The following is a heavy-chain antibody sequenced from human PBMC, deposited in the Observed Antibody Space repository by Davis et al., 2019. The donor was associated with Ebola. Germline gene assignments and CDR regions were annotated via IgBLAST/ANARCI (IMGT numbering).Heavy chain of an antibody. CDR1: GDSVSSNSVG. Sequence: HSQTPSLTCAISGDSVSSNSVGWNWLRQSPSRGLEWLAATFYRSRWYYTYAASLTGRITINPDTSKNQFSLQLNSVTPDDTAVYYCARGSSNCFEIWGKGTIVTVSS. D-gene: IGHD1-26*01. CDR3: ARGSSNCFEI. V-gene: IGHV6-1*01. CDR2: TFYRSRWYY. J-gene: IGHJ3*02.